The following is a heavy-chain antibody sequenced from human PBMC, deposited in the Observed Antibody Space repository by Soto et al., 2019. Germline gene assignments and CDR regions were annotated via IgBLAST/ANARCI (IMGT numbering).Heavy chain of an antibody. CDR1: GGSISSGGYY. V-gene: IGHV4-31*03. Sequence: QVQLQESGPGLVKPSQTLSLTCTVSGGSISSGGYYWSWIRQHPGKGLEWIGYIYYSGSTYYNPSLTSRVTISVDTYKHQFSLKLSSVTAADTAVYYCARSGYSYGPNPLLYWGQGTLVTVSS. CDR3: ARSGYSYGPNPLLY. CDR2: IYYSGST. D-gene: IGHD5-18*01. J-gene: IGHJ4*02.